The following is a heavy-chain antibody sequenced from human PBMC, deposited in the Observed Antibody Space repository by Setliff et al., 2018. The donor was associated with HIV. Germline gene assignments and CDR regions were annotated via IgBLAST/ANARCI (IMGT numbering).Heavy chain of an antibody. Sequence: SETLSLTCAVYGASFSGYYWSWIRQPPGKGLEWIGYIFYSGSTNYNPSLKSRVTISLDTSKNQFSLKLTSVTAADTAAYYCASAGSGTRAPPRYWGQGTLVTVSS. CDR1: GASFSGYY. V-gene: IGHV4-59*01. CDR2: IFYSGST. J-gene: IGHJ4*02. D-gene: IGHD1-1*01. CDR3: ASAGSGTRAPPRY.